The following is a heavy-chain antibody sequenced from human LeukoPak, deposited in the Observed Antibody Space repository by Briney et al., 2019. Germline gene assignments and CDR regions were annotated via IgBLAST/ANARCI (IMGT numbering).Heavy chain of an antibody. CDR3: ARFYSYGYNTGDY. V-gene: IGHV1-69*04. Sequence: GASVKVSCKASGGTFSSYAISWVRQAPGQGLEWMGRIIPILGIANYAQKFQGRVTITADKPTSTAYMELSSLRSEDTAVYYCARFYSYGYNTGDYWGQGTLVTVSS. CDR2: IIPILGIA. J-gene: IGHJ4*02. D-gene: IGHD5-18*01. CDR1: GGTFSSYA.